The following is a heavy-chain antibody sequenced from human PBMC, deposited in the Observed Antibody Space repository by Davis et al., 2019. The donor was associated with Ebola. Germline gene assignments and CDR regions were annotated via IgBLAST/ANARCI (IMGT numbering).Heavy chain of an antibody. V-gene: IGHV1-69*10. J-gene: IGHJ4*02. CDR3: ARDVDTAMVSY. CDR2: IIPILGIA. D-gene: IGHD5-18*01. Sequence: SVKVSCKASGGTFSSYAISWVRQAPGQGLEWMGGIIPILGIANYAQKFQGRVTITADKSTSTAYMELSSLRSEDTAVYYCARDVDTAMVSYWGQGTLVTVSS. CDR1: GGTFSSYA.